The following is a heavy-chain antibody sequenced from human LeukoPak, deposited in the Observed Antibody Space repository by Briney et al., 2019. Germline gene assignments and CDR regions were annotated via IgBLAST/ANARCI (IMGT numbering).Heavy chain of an antibody. V-gene: IGHV3-7*01. J-gene: IGHJ6*02. CDR1: GFTFSSYW. Sequence: GGSLRLSCAASGFTFSSYWMSWVRQAPGKGLEWVANIKQDGSEKYYVDSVKGRFTISRDNAKNSLYLQMNSLRAEDTAVYYCARDEPQWLVPWSNYYGMDVWGQGTTVTVSS. CDR2: IKQDGSEK. D-gene: IGHD6-19*01. CDR3: ARDEPQWLVPWSNYYGMDV.